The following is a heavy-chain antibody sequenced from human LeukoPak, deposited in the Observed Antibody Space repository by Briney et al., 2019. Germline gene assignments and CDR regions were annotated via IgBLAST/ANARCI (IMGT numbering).Heavy chain of an antibody. J-gene: IGHJ4*02. D-gene: IGHD2-8*02. CDR2: ISVGSDIT. V-gene: IGHV3-23*01. Sequence: GGSLRLSCEASGFTFSNYAMNWVRQAPGKGLQWVSTISVGSDITYYADSVRGRFTISRDNSKSTLSLQMNSLRAEDTAIYYCATYRQVLLPFESWGQGTLVTVSS. CDR1: GFTFSNYA. CDR3: ATYRQVLLPFES.